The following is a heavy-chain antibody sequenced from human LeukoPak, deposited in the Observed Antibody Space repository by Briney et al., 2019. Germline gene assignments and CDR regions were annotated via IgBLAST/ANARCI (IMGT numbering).Heavy chain of an antibody. V-gene: IGHV1-2*02. D-gene: IGHD6-19*01. CDR2: INPNSGGT. J-gene: IGHJ1*01. Sequence: ASVKVSCKASGYTFTGYYMHWVRQAPGQGLEWMGWINPNSGGTNYAQKFQGRVTMTRDTSISTAYMELSRLRSDDTAVYYCARDLYTSGFFRKTGKQYFRHWGQGTLVTISS. CDR3: ARDLYTSGFFRKTGKQYFRH. CDR1: GYTFTGYY.